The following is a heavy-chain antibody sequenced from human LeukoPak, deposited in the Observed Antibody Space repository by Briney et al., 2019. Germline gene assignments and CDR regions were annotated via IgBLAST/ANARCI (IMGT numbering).Heavy chain of an antibody. J-gene: IGHJ4*02. D-gene: IGHD3-10*01. V-gene: IGHV4-38-2*02. CDR2: IYYSGST. CDR1: GYSISSSYY. CDR3: ARRRAHYYGSGSGINY. Sequence: SETLSLTCTVSGYSISSSYYWGWIRQPPGKGLEWIGSIYYSGSTYYNPSLKSRVTISVDTSKNQFSLKLSSVTAADTAVYYCARRRAHYYGSGSGINYWGQGTLVTVSS.